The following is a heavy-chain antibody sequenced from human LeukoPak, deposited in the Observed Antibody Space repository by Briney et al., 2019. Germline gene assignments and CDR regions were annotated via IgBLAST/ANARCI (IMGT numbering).Heavy chain of an antibody. CDR2: INYSGST. V-gene: IGHV4-39*01. CDR1: GGSISSNSFY. CDR3: ARTSSAWD. D-gene: IGHD6-19*01. Sequence: SETLSLTCSVSGGSISSNSFYWGWIRQPPGKGLEWIGSINYSGSTYYNPSLKSRATVLVDTSKNQFSLKLSSVTAADTAVYFRARTSSAWDWGQGILVTVSS. J-gene: IGHJ4*02.